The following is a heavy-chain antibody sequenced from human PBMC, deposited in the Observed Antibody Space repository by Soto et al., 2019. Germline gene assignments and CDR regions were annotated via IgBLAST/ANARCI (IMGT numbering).Heavy chain of an antibody. V-gene: IGHV4-31*03. CDR2: TYSSGST. Sequence: QVQLQESGPGLVKPSQTLSLTCTVSGGSISSGGYYWSWIRQHPGQGLEWVGYTYSSGSTYYNPALXXRXTXXLDTSKNQFSLKLSSVTAADTAVYYCARTLTWFDPWGQGTLVTVSS. J-gene: IGHJ5*02. CDR3: ARTLTWFDP. CDR1: GGSISSGGYY.